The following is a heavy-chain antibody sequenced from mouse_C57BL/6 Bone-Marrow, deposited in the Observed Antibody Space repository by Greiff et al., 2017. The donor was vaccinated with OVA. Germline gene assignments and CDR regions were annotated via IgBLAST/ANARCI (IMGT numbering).Heavy chain of an antibody. CDR3: TRVRENWSPFDY. J-gene: IGHJ2*01. D-gene: IGHD4-1*01. Sequence: QVQLQQSGAELVRPGASVTLSCKASGYTFTDYEMHWVKQTPVHGLEWIGAIDPETGGTAYNQKFKGKAILTADKSSSTAYMELRSLTSEDSAVYYCTRVRENWSPFDYGGQGTTLTVSS. CDR1: GYTFTDYE. CDR2: IDPETGGT. V-gene: IGHV1-15*01.